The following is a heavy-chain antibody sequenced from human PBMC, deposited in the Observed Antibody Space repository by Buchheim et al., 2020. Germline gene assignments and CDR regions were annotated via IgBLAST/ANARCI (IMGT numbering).Heavy chain of an antibody. Sequence: QVQLVESGGGVVQPGRSLRLSCAASGFTFSSYAMHWVRQAPGKGLEWVAVISYDGSNKYYADSVKGRSPISRDNSQNKLYLQMNSLRAEDTAVYYCARDFERLGYCSSTSCPYPGYWGQGTL. CDR3: ARDFERLGYCSSTSCPYPGY. D-gene: IGHD2-2*01. CDR2: ISYDGSNK. CDR1: GFTFSSYA. V-gene: IGHV3-30*14. J-gene: IGHJ4*02.